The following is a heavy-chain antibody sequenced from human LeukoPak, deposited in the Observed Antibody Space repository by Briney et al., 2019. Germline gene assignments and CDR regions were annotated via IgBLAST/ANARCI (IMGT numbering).Heavy chain of an antibody. CDR2: INPNSGGT. D-gene: IGHD3-22*01. V-gene: IGHV1-2*02. CDR3: ARVGPMISNSPTIDY. J-gene: IGHJ4*02. CDR1: GYTFTGYY. Sequence: GASVKVSCKASGYTFTGYYMHWVRQAPGQGLEWMGWINPNSGGTNYAQKLQGRVTMTTDTSTSTAYMELRSLRSDDTAVYYCARVGPMISNSPTIDYWGQGTLVTVSS.